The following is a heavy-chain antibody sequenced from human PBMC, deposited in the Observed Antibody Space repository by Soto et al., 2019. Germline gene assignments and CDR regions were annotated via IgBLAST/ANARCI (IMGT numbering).Heavy chain of an antibody. D-gene: IGHD6-19*01. CDR3: ARGPRGWYGFDY. CDR2: MNSDGSRT. J-gene: IGHJ4*02. Sequence: EVQLVESGGGLVQPGGSLRLSCTASGFTFSSDWMHWVRQAPGKGPVWVSRMNSDGSRTNYADLVKGRFAISRDNAKNTLYLQMYSLSAEDTAVYYCARGPRGWYGFDYWGRGTLVTVSS. CDR1: GFTFSSDW. V-gene: IGHV3-74*01.